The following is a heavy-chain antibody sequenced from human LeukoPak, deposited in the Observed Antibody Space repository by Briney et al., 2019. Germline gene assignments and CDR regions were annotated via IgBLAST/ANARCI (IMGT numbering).Heavy chain of an antibody. V-gene: IGHV3-30-3*01. CDR2: MSYDGSNK. Sequence: GGSLRLSCAASGFTFSSYAMHWVRQAPGKGLEWVAVMSYDGSNKYYADSVKGRFTISRDNSKNTLYLQMNSLRAEDTAVYYCARDYYDSSDPMGFDYWGQGTLVTVSS. D-gene: IGHD3-22*01. CDR3: ARDYYDSSDPMGFDY. CDR1: GFTFSSYA. J-gene: IGHJ4*02.